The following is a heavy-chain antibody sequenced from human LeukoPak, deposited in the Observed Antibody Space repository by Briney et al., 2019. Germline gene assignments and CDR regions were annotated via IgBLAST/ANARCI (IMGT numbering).Heavy chain of an antibody. CDR2: INDSEST. V-gene: IGHV4-34*01. Sequence: SETLSLTCDVYGGSLSGYYWSWIRQSPGKGLEWIGEINDSESTKYNPSLKSRVTISVDTSKKQFSLKLSSVTAADTAVYYCVRESTSGNYFAWGQGSLVTVSS. CDR3: VRESTSGNYFA. J-gene: IGHJ5*02. CDR1: GGSLSGYY. D-gene: IGHD4-23*01.